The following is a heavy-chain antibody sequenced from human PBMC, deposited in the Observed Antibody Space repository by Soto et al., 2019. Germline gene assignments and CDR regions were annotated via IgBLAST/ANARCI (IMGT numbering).Heavy chain of an antibody. D-gene: IGHD3-22*01. CDR3: AKANRRVTMIVVANPPFDY. Sequence: GGSLRLSCAASGFTFSSYAMSWVRQAPGKRLEWVSAISGSGGSTYYADSVKGRFTISRDNSKNTLYLQMNSLRPEDTAVYYCAKANRRVTMIVVANPPFDYWGQGTLVTVSS. CDR1: GFTFSSYA. CDR2: ISGSGGST. V-gene: IGHV3-23*01. J-gene: IGHJ4*02.